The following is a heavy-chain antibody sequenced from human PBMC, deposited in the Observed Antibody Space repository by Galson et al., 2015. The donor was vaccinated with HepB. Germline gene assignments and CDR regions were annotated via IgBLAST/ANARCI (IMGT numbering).Heavy chain of an antibody. Sequence: SLRLSCAASGFTLSTYGMHWVRQAPGKGLEWVSVISKDGSVKYYGDSVRGRFTVSRDITKNTLFLQMNTLRPEDTAVYYCSRDRGLGVVSPCLDHCGQGALVTVPS. V-gene: IGHV3-30*03. CDR2: ISKDGSVK. J-gene: IGHJ4*02. D-gene: IGHD3-3*01. CDR3: SRDRGLGVVSPCLDH. CDR1: GFTLSTYG.